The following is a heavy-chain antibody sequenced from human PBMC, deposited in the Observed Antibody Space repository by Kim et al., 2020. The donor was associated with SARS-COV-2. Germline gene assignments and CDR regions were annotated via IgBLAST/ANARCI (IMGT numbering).Heavy chain of an antibody. CDR2: IYYSGST. V-gene: IGHV4-59*08. D-gene: IGHD3-22*01. CDR3: ASGGYDSSGYVYYFDY. J-gene: IGHJ4*02. Sequence: SETLSLTCTVSGGSISSYYWSWIRQPPGKGLEWIGYIYYSGSTNYNPSLKSRVTISVDTSKNQFSLKLSSVTAADTAVYYCASGGYDSSGYVYYFDYWGQGTLVTVSS. CDR1: GGSISSYY.